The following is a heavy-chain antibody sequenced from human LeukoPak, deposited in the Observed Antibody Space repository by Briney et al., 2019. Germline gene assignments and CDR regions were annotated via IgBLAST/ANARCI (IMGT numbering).Heavy chain of an antibody. J-gene: IGHJ6*02. CDR3: ARDLTFDVVRGVMNGMDV. Sequence: PGGSLRLSCAASGFTFSSYWMHWVRQAPGKGLVWVSRINSDGSSTSYADSVKGRFTISRDNAKNTLYLQMNSLRAEDTAVYYCARDLTFDVVRGVMNGMDVWGQGTTVTVSS. V-gene: IGHV3-74*01. CDR1: GFTFSSYW. CDR2: INSDGSST. D-gene: IGHD3-10*01.